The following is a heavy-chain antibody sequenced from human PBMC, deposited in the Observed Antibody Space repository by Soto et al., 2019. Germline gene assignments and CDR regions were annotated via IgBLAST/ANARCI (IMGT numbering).Heavy chain of an antibody. CDR2: ISYDGSNK. CDR1: GFTFSSYA. J-gene: IGHJ3*02. V-gene: IGHV3-30-3*01. CDR3: AGGNYYDSSGSLFDI. D-gene: IGHD3-22*01. Sequence: QVQLVESGGGVVQPGRSLRLSCAASGFTFSSYAMHWVRQAPGKGLEWVAVISYDGSNKYYADSVKGRFTISRDNSKNAVYLQMNSLRAEDTAVYYCAGGNYYDSSGSLFDICGQGAMVTVSS.